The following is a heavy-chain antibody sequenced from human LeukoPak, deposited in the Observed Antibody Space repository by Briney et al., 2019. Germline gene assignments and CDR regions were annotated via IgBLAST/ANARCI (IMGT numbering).Heavy chain of an antibody. D-gene: IGHD3-22*01. V-gene: IGHV3-64*01. Sequence: PGGSLRLACAASGFTFEDYAMHWVRQAPGKGLEYVSAIGTDGRGTYYANSVKGRFTISRDNSKNTLYLQMGSLRVEDMAVYYCATYFDSSYGYWGQGTLVTVSS. J-gene: IGHJ4*02. CDR2: IGTDGRGT. CDR1: GFTFEDYA. CDR3: ATYFDSSYGY.